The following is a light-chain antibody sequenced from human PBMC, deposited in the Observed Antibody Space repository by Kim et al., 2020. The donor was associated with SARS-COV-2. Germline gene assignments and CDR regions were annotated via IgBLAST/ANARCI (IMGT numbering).Light chain of an antibody. V-gene: IGLV7-46*01. CDR1: TKTVPSSQY. J-gene: IGLJ2*01. Sequence: GTVTLPCGSNTKTVPSSQYPYWDQQKPGQAPKTLIYDISDKHSWTPARFSGSLLGGKAALTLSGAQPEDEADYYCLLTYSGGTRVFGGGTQLTVL. CDR3: LLTYSGGTRV. CDR2: DIS.